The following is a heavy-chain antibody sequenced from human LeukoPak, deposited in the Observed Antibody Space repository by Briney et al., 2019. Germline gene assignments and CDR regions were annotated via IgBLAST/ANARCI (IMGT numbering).Heavy chain of an antibody. CDR1: GGSISSYY. CDR3: ARAVPGDYVWGSYRYGAFDI. V-gene: IGHV4-59*01. J-gene: IGHJ3*02. D-gene: IGHD3-16*02. CDR2: IYYSGST. Sequence: SETLSLTCTVSGGSISSYYWSWIRQPPGKGLEWIGYIYYSGSTNYNPSLKGRVTISVDTSKNQFSLKLSSVTAADTAVYYCARAVPGDYVWGSYRYGAFDIWGQGTMVTVSS.